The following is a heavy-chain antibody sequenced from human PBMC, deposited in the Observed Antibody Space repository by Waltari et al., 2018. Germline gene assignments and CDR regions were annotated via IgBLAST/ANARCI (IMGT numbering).Heavy chain of an antibody. V-gene: IGHV1-2*06. CDR3: AREGGRYQLDFDY. CDR1: GYTFTGYY. CDR2: INPNRGGT. J-gene: IGHJ4*02. Sequence: QVQLVQSGAEVKKPGASVKVSCKASGYTFTGYYMHWVRQAPGQGLEWMGRINPNRGGTNYEQKFQGRVTMTRDTSISTAYMELSRLRADDTAVYYCAREGGRYQLDFDYWGQGTLVTVSS. D-gene: IGHD2-2*01.